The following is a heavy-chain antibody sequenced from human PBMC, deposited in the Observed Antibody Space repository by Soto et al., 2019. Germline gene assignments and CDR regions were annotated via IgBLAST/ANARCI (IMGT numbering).Heavy chain of an antibody. V-gene: IGHV3-74*01. CDR3: ARVSMTTVRNFDY. Sequence: EVQLVESGGGLVQPGGSLRLSCAASGFTFSSYWMHWVRQAPGKGLVWVSRINSDGSSTSYADSVKGRFTISRDNAKNTLYLQMNSLRAEDTALYYCARVSMTTVRNFDYWGQGTLVTVSS. CDR2: INSDGSST. CDR1: GFTFSSYW. J-gene: IGHJ4*02. D-gene: IGHD4-17*01.